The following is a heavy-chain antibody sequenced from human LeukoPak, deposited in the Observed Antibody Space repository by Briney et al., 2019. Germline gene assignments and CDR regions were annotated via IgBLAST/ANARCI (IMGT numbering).Heavy chain of an antibody. CDR1: GGSISGYY. CDR3: ARGVVPAATFDY. D-gene: IGHD2-2*01. CDR2: IYYSGST. V-gene: IGHV4-59*12. J-gene: IGHJ4*02. Sequence: PSETLSLTCTVSGGSISGYYWSWIRQPPGKGLEWIGYIYYSGSTNYNPSLKSRVTMSVDTSKNQFSLKLSSVTAADTAVYYCARGVVPAATFDYWGQGTLVTVSS.